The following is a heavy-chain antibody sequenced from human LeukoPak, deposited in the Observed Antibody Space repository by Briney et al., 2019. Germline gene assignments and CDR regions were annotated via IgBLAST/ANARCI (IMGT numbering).Heavy chain of an antibody. J-gene: IGHJ4*02. Sequence: PSETLSLTCTVSGGSISSSSYYWGWIRQPPGKGLEWIGSIYYSGSTYYNPSLKSRVTISVDTSKNHFSLKLSSLTATDTAVFYCARQYTGIDYWGQGSLVTVSS. V-gene: IGHV4-39*01. CDR3: ARQYTGIDY. CDR1: GGSISSSSYY. CDR2: IYYSGST. D-gene: IGHD2-2*02.